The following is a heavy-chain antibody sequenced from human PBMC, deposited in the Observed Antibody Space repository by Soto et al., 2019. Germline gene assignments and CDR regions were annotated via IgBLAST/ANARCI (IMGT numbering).Heavy chain of an antibody. Sequence: GEPLKVSCNGSGYRFTSYWIGWVRQMPGKGLEWMGIIYPGDSDTRYSPSFQGQVTISADKSISTAYLQWSSLKASDTAMYYCARLHEGDSSGYSVELFDYWGQGTLVTLSS. CDR2: IYPGDSDT. CDR3: ARLHEGDSSGYSVELFDY. CDR1: GYRFTSYW. D-gene: IGHD3-22*01. J-gene: IGHJ4*02. V-gene: IGHV5-51*01.